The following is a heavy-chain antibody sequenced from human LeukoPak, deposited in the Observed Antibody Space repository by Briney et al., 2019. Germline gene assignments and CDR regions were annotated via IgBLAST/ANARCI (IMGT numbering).Heavy chain of an antibody. V-gene: IGHV3-48*01. D-gene: IGHD2-15*01. CDR2: ISSTGGTI. CDR1: GFTFYNYA. CDR3: ARGYSRAAFDI. J-gene: IGHJ3*02. Sequence: GGSLRLPCAASGFTFYNYAMCWVRQAPGKGLEWVSFISSTGGTIYYADSVKGRFTVSRDNGKNSLLLQMNSLRAEDTALYYCARGYSRAAFDIWGQGTVVAVSS.